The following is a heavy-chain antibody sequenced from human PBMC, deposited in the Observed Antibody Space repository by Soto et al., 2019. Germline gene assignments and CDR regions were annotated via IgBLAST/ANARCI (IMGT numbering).Heavy chain of an antibody. CDR3: ARDQGAYDFWRGYYRWWFDP. J-gene: IGHJ5*02. CDR1: GYTFTGYY. V-gene: IGHV1-2*02. D-gene: IGHD3-3*01. CDR2: INPNNGGT. Sequence: ASVKVSCKASGYTFTGYYMHWVRQAPGQGLEWMGWINPNNGGTNYAQKLQGRVTMTTDTSTSTAYMELRSLRSDDTAVYYCARDQGAYDFWRGYYRWWFDPWGQGTLVTVSS.